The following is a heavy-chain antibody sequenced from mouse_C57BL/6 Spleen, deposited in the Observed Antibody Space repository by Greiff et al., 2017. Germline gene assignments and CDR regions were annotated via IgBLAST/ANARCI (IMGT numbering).Heavy chain of an antibody. D-gene: IGHD1-1*01. CDR1: GYAFSSSW. V-gene: IGHV1-82*01. CDR2: IYPGDGDT. Sequence: VQLQESGPELVKPGASVKISCKASGYAFSSSWMNWVKQRPGKGLEWIGRIYPGDGDTNYNGKFKGKATLTADKSSSTAYMQLSSLTSEDSAVYCCARDYGSSGGFAYWGQGTLVTVSA. J-gene: IGHJ3*01. CDR3: ARDYGSSGGFAY.